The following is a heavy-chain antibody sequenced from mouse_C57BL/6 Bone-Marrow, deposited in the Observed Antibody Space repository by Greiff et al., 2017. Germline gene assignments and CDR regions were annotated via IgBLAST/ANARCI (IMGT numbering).Heavy chain of an antibody. Sequence: VQLKESGPVLVKPGASVKMSCKASGYTFTDYYMNWVKQSHGKSLEWIGVINPYNGGTSYNQKFKGKATLTVDKSSSTAYMELNSLTSEDSAVYDCARRGRNCYAMDYWGQGTSVTVSS. J-gene: IGHJ4*01. CDR3: ARRGRNCYAMDY. CDR1: GYTFTDYY. CDR2: INPYNGGT. D-gene: IGHD2-1*01. V-gene: IGHV1-19*01.